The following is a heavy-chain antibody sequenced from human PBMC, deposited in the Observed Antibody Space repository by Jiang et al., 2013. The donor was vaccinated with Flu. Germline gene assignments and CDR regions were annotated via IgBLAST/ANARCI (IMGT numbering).Heavy chain of an antibody. Sequence: GPGLVKPSQTLSLTCTVSGGSISSGGYYWSWIRQHPGKGLEWIGYIYYSGSTYYNPSLKSRVTISVDTSKNQFSLKLSSVTAADTAVYYCAREGTTSYYYGMDVWGQGTTVTVSS. D-gene: IGHD1-7*01. CDR3: AREGTTSYYYGMDV. CDR2: IYYSGST. V-gene: IGHV4-31*03. CDR1: GGSISSGGYY. J-gene: IGHJ6*02.